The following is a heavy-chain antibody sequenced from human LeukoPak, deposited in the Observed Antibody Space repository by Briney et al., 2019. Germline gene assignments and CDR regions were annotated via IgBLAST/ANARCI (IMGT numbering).Heavy chain of an antibody. V-gene: IGHV4-59*11. CDR3: ARDSVYATNWFDP. Sequence: TSETLSLTCTVSGGSISSPYWNWIRQPPGKGPEWIGYIYYSGGTNYNPSLKSRVTLSIDTSKNQFSLKLRSVTAADTAVYYCARDSVYATNWFDPWGQGTLVTVSS. CDR2: IYYSGGT. J-gene: IGHJ5*02. CDR1: GGSISSPY. D-gene: IGHD2-8*01.